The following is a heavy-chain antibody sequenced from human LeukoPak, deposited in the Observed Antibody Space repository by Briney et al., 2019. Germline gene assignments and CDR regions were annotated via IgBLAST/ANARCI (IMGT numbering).Heavy chain of an antibody. V-gene: IGHV4-4*02. CDR1: GGSISSDNW. CDR2: IYHSGTS. D-gene: IGHD2-15*01. Sequence: PAGTLSLTCAVSGGSISSDNWWSWVRQPPGKGLEWIGEIYHSGTSYYNSSLKSRVTISVDTSKNQFSLKLSSVTAADTAVYYCARQPVVAATPFYYMDVWGKGAPVTISS. J-gene: IGHJ6*03. CDR3: ARQPVVAATPFYYMDV.